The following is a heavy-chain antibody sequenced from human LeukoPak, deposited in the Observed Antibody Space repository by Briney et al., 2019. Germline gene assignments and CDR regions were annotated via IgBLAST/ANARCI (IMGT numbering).Heavy chain of an antibody. D-gene: IGHD5-18*01. Sequence: GGSLRLSCAASGFTFSSYGMHWVRQAPGKGLEWVAVISYDGSNKYYADSVKGRFTISRDNSKNTLYLQMNSLRAEDTAVYYCAKGATAMLKSYFDYWGQGTLVTVSS. CDR2: ISYDGSNK. V-gene: IGHV3-30*18. CDR1: GFTFSSYG. CDR3: AKGATAMLKSYFDY. J-gene: IGHJ4*02.